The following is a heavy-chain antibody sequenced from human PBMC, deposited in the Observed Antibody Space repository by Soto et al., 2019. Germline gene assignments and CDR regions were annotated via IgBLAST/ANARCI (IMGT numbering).Heavy chain of an antibody. V-gene: IGHV6-1*01. J-gene: IGHJ6*01. CDR1: WDTVSTNSAT. D-gene: IGHD3-3*01. CDR2: TYYRAKWYN. Sequence: SQTLSLTCAISWDTVSTNSATWNWIRQSPSRGLEWLGRTYYRAKWYNDYGRSLQSRMTINTDTSKNKFSLQLKSVTPEDTAVYFCPRGPGVLITDNGLYCWGEGNTATVSS. CDR3: PRGPGVLITDNGLYC.